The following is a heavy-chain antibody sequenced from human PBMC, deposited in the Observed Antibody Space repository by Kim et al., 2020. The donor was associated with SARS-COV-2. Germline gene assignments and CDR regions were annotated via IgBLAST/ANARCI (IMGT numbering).Heavy chain of an antibody. D-gene: IGHD3-10*01. V-gene: IGHV3-30*04. Sequence: GGSLRLSCAASGFTFSAHALHWVRQAPGKGLEWVAHIAYYGSHISYPDSVKGRFIISRDNTKSTLYLHMNSLRPEDTAVYYCLAEIGSRSFDHWGQGTLVTVSS. J-gene: IGHJ4*02. CDR1: GFTFSAHA. CDR2: IAYYGSHI. CDR3: LAEIGSRSFDH.